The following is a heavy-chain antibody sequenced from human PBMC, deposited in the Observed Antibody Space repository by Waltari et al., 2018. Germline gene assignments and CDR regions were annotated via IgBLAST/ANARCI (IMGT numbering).Heavy chain of an antibody. CDR1: GGTFSSYA. V-gene: IGHV1-69*05. Sequence: QVQLVQSGAEVKKTGSSVKVSCKASGGTFSSYAITWVRQAPGQGLEWMGGIIPIFGTANYAQKFQGRVTITTDESTSTAYMELSSLRSEDTAVYYCARELLEGPWGYWGQGTLVTVSS. J-gene: IGHJ4*02. CDR3: ARELLEGPWGY. D-gene: IGHD3-3*01. CDR2: IIPIFGTA.